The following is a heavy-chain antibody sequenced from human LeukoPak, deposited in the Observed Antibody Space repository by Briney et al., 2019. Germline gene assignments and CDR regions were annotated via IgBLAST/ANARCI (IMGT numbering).Heavy chain of an antibody. CDR1: GGSISSGDYY. D-gene: IGHD2-2*01. J-gene: IGHJ6*04. V-gene: IGHV4-30-4*01. CDR3: ARGYQLLHNGMDV. Sequence: SETLSLTCTVSGGSISSGDYYWSWIRQPPGKGLEWIGYIYYSGSTYYNPSLKSRVTISVDTSKNLFSLKLSSVTAADTAVYYCARGYQLLHNGMDVWGKGTTVTVSS. CDR2: IYYSGST.